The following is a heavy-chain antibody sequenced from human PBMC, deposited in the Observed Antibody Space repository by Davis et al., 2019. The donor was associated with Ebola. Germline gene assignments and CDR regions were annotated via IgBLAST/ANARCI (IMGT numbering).Heavy chain of an antibody. Sequence: MPGGSLRLSCAVYGGSFSGYYWTWIRQPPGKGLEWIGEINYSGSTNYNPSLKSRVTISVDTSKNQFSLKLSSVTAADTAVYYCVRGGGFGGYGMDVWGQGTTVTVSS. CDR3: VRGGGFGGYGMDV. CDR1: GGSFSGYY. CDR2: INYSGST. V-gene: IGHV4-34*01. J-gene: IGHJ6*02. D-gene: IGHD3-10*01.